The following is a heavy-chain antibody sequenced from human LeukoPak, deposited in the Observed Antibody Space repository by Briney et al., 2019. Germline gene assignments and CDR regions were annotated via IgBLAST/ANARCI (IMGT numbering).Heavy chain of an antibody. D-gene: IGHD2-15*01. CDR1: GFTFSSYS. V-gene: IGHV3-21*01. CDR2: ISSSDTYI. Sequence: GGSLRLSCAASGFTFSSYSMTWVRQAPGKGLEWVSSISSSDTYIYYADSVKGRFTISRDNAKNSLYLQMNSLRAEDTAVYYCARDRHRKLYCSGGSCYDFDYWGQGTLVTVSS. J-gene: IGHJ4*02. CDR3: ARDRHRKLYCSGGSCYDFDY.